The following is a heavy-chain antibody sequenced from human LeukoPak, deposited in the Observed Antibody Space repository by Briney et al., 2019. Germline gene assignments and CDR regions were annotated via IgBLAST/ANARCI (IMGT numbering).Heavy chain of an antibody. CDR3: ARENTAGGTVPTIY. Sequence: PSETLSLTCTVSSGSISSINYYWGWIRQPPGKGLEWIGSIYHSGSTYYNPSLKSRVTISVDTSKNQFSLKLSSVTAADTAVYYCARENTAGGTVPTIYWGQGTLVTVSS. CDR1: SGSISSINYY. J-gene: IGHJ4*02. D-gene: IGHD6-13*01. CDR2: IYHSGST. V-gene: IGHV4-39*07.